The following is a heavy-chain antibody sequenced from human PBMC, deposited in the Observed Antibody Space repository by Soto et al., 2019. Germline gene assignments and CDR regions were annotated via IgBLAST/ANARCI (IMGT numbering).Heavy chain of an antibody. V-gene: IGHV4-31*03. J-gene: IGHJ5*02. CDR3: AREVIVVVENWFDP. CDR2: IYYSGST. CDR1: GGSISSGGYY. Sequence: SETLSLTCTVSGGSISSGGYYWSWIRQHPGKGPEWIGYIYYSGSTYYNPSLRSRVTISVDTSKNQFSLKLSSVTAADTAVYYCAREVIVVVENWFDPWGQGTLVTVSS. D-gene: IGHD2-15*01.